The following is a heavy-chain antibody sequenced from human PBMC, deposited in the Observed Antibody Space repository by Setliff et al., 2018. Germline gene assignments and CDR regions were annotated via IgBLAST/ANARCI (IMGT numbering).Heavy chain of an antibody. CDR3: ARGGTFRYFDY. D-gene: IGHD5-12*01. CDR2: IFYSDTA. Sequence: SETLSLTCTVSGGSIGPHYWSWIRHAPGKGLEWIGHIFYSDTAKYNPSLKSRVTVSVDTSKNQFSLRLISVTAADTAVYYCARGGTFRYFDYWGQGTPVTVSS. CDR1: GGSIGPHY. V-gene: IGHV4-59*11. J-gene: IGHJ4*02.